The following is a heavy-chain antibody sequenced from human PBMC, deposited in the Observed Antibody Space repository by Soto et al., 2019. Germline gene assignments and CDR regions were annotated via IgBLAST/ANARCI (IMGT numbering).Heavy chain of an antibody. D-gene: IGHD4-4*01. CDR2: IYYSGST. Sequence: SETLSLTCTVSGGSISSGGYYWSWIRQHPGKGLEWIGYIYYSGSTYYNPSLKSRVTISVDTSKNQFSLKLSSVTAADTAVYYCARDLDGATVGYYYGMDVWGQGTTVTVSS. CDR1: GGSISSGGYY. CDR3: ARDLDGATVGYYYGMDV. V-gene: IGHV4-31*03. J-gene: IGHJ6*02.